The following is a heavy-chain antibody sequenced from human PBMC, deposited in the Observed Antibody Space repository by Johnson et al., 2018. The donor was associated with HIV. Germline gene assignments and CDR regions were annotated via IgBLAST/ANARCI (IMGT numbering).Heavy chain of an antibody. J-gene: IGHJ3*02. CDR1: GFTFDDYA. CDR2: ISWNSGNM. D-gene: IGHD2-15*01. Sequence: VQVVESGGGVVQPGRSLRLSCAASGFTFDDYAMHWVRQVPGKGLEWVSGISWNSGNMDYADSVKGRFTISSANATNSLYLQMNSREAEDTALYYCVRAVGRYGSGGRCYAGAFDIWGQGTMVTVSS. CDR3: VRAVGRYGSGGRCYAGAFDI. V-gene: IGHV3-9*01.